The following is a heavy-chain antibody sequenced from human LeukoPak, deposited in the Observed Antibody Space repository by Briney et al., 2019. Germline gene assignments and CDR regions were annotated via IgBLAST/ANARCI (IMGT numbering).Heavy chain of an antibody. V-gene: IGHV3-21*01. CDR1: GFTFSIYS. D-gene: IGHD4-17*01. CDR2: IGGSSSSL. CDR3: AKEAGQDYGALDAFDV. Sequence: GGSLRLSCAASGFTFSIYSMNWVRQAPGKGLEWVSSIGGSSSSLYYAESVKGRFTISRDNAKNSLYLQMNSLRAEDTAVYYCAKEAGQDYGALDAFDVWGQGTMVTVSS. J-gene: IGHJ3*01.